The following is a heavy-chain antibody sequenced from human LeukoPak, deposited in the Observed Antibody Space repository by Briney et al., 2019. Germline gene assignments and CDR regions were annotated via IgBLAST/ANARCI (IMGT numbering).Heavy chain of an antibody. V-gene: IGHV3-7*01. CDR3: AELGITMIGGV. Sequence: GGSLRLSCAASGFTFSRYWMSWVRQAPGKGLEWVANIKQDGSEKDYVDSVKGRFTIFRDNAKNSLYLQMNSLRAEDTAVYYCAELGITMIGGVWGKGTTVTISS. D-gene: IGHD3-10*02. CDR2: IKQDGSEK. J-gene: IGHJ6*04. CDR1: GFTFSRYW.